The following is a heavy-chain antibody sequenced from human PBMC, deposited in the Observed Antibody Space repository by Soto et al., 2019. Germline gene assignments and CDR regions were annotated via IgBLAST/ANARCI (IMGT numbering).Heavy chain of an antibody. J-gene: IGHJ5*02. CDR2: ISHSGST. V-gene: IGHV4-59*12. D-gene: IGHD3-10*01. CDR1: GGSMNGFY. CDR3: ARDTIYGSGSYYENWFEP. Sequence: SETLSLTCTVSGGSMNGFYWTWVRQAPGKGLESIGHISHSGSTNYNPSLKSRVTISVDKSKNQFSLKLSSVAAADTAVYYCARDTIYGSGSYYENWFEPWGQGTLVTVSS.